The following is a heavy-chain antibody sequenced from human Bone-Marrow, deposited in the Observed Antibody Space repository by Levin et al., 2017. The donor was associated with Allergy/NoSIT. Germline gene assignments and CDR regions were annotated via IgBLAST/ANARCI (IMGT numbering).Heavy chain of an antibody. J-gene: IGHJ6*02. Sequence: VASVKVSCKVSGDSFSNYGINWVRQAPGQALEWMGGIIPIFGTPNYAQKFQGRVTITADESTSTAYMELSSLRSEDTAVYYCARGRATKLVVTTYYGMDVWGQGTTVTVSS. CDR1: GDSFSNYG. V-gene: IGHV1-69*13. D-gene: IGHD3-22*01. CDR2: IIPIFGTP. CDR3: ARGRATKLVVTTYYGMDV.